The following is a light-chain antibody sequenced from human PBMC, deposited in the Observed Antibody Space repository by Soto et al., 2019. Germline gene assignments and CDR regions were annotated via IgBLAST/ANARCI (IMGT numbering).Light chain of an antibody. CDR2: GSS. J-gene: IGKJ2*01. Sequence: EIVLTQSPGPLYLSPGERATLSCSASQIVITTYLAWYQHKPGQAPRLLIYGSSSRAPGIPDRFSGSGSGTDFALTISRLEPEDFAVYYCQQYGTSPMYTFGQGTKLEI. V-gene: IGKV3-20*01. CDR1: QIVITTY. CDR3: QQYGTSPMYT.